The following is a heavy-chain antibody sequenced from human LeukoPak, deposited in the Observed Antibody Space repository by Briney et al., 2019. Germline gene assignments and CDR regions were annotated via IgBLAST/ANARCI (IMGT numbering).Heavy chain of an antibody. CDR3: ARDLRYSNTWHFDY. CDR1: GFTFSSYA. J-gene: IGHJ4*02. CDR2: ISGSGGST. Sequence: GGSLRLSCAASGFTFSSYAMSWVRQAPGKGLEWVSAISGSGGSTYYADSVKGRFTISRDNSKNTLYLQMTSLRAEDTAVYYCARDLRYSNTWHFDYWGQGTLVAVSS. V-gene: IGHV3-23*01. D-gene: IGHD6-13*01.